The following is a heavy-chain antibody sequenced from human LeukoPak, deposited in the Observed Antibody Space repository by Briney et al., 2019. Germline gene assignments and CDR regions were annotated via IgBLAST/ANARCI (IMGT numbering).Heavy chain of an antibody. CDR3: AKDDYVWGSYRYGPAPNFDY. D-gene: IGHD3-16*02. CDR2: ISSSSSYI. CDR1: GFTFSSYS. V-gene: IGHV3-21*01. J-gene: IGHJ4*02. Sequence: PGGSLRLSCAASGFTFSSYSMNWVRQAPGKGLEWVSSISSSSSYIYYADSVKGRFTISRDNAKNSLYLQMNSLRAEDTAVYYCAKDDYVWGSYRYGPAPNFDYWGQGTLVTVSS.